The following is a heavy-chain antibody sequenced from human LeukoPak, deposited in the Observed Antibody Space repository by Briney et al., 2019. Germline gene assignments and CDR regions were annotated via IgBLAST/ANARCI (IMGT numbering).Heavy chain of an antibody. CDR3: ARDQPDRDYYYYGMDV. CDR2: INPNSGGT. J-gene: IGHJ6*02. V-gene: IGHV1-2*02. Sequence: GASVKVSCKASGYTFTGYYMHWVRQAPGQGLEWMGWINPNSGGTNYAQKFQGRVTMTRDTSISTAYMELSRLRSDDTAVYYCARDQPDRDYYYYGMDVWGQGTTVTVSS. CDR1: GYTFTGYY. D-gene: IGHD3-22*01.